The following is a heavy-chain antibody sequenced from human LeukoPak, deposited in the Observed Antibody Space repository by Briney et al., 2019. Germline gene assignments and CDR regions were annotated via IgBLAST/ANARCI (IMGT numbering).Heavy chain of an antibody. Sequence: AVNVSCKASGGTFISYAISWVGQAPGQGREGIGGIIPIFGTANYAQKFQDRVAITADESTSTAYMELSSLRSEDTAVYYCARDTSVMDYWGQGTLVTVSS. CDR3: ARDTSVMDY. V-gene: IGHV1-69*13. CDR1: GGTFISYA. CDR2: IIPIFGTA. D-gene: IGHD2-21*01. J-gene: IGHJ4*02.